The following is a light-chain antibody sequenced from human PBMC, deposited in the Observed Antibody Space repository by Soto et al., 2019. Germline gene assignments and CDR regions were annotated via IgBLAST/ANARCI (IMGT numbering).Light chain of an antibody. CDR2: EVV. CDR3: SSYTSSSTWV. CDR1: SSDVGRYNY. V-gene: IGLV2-14*01. Sequence: QSALTQPASVSGSPGQSITISCTGTSSDVGRYNYVSWYQHHPGKAPKLMIYEVVKRPSGVSNRFSGSKSGNTASLTISGLQADDEADYYCSSYTSSSTWVFGGGTKLTVL. J-gene: IGLJ3*02.